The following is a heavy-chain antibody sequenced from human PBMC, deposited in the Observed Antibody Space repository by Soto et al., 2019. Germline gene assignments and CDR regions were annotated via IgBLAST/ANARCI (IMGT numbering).Heavy chain of an antibody. CDR3: ARGRGSGGFDP. Sequence: QVQLQESGPGLVKPSQTLSLTCTVSGGSISSGGYYWSWIRQHPGKGLEWIGYIYYSGSTYYNPSRKGRVTISVDTSRKQFSLKLSSVTAADTAVYYCARGRGSGGFDPWGQGTLVTVSS. CDR1: GGSISSGGYY. CDR2: IYYSGST. J-gene: IGHJ5*02. D-gene: IGHD3-10*01. V-gene: IGHV4-31*03.